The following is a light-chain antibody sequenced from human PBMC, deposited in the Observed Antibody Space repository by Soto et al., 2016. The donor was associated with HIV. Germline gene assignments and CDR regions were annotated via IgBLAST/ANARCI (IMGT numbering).Light chain of an antibody. V-gene: IGKV1-5*03. CDR3: LQYNSLSMYT. J-gene: IGKJ2*01. CDR2: QAS. Sequence: DLQMTQSPSTLSASVGDRVTFTCRASQDIDMWLAWYQQKPGKVPKLLIYQASSLESGVPSRFSGTGSGTEFTLTISSLQPDDFATYYCLQYNSLSMYTFGQGTKVEIK. CDR1: QDIDMW.